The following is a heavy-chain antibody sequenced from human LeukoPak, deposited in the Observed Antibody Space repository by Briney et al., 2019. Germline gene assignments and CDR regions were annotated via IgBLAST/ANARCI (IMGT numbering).Heavy chain of an antibody. Sequence: ASVKVSCKVSGYTLTELSMHWVRQAPGKGLEWMGGFDPEDGETIYAQKFQGRVTMTEDTSTDTAYMELSSLRSEDTAVYYCARGQIYDYVWGSYRPVTLFDYWGQGTLVTVSS. CDR3: ARGQIYDYVWGSYRPVTLFDY. D-gene: IGHD3-16*02. V-gene: IGHV1-24*01. CDR2: FDPEDGET. J-gene: IGHJ4*02. CDR1: GYTLTELS.